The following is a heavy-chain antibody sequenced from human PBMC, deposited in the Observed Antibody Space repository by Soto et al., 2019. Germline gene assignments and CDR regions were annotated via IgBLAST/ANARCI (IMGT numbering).Heavy chain of an antibody. CDR1: GFTFSDYT. CDR3: SRRTSGYFGY. Sequence: EVQLLESGGGLVQPGGSLTLSCAASGFTFSDYTMSWVRQAPGKVLECVSVILSDHNTYYADSVRGRFTISRDNSKNTLYLEMNSLGAEDAAVYYCSRRTSGYFGYWGQGTLVTVSS. J-gene: IGHJ4*02. CDR2: ILSDHNT. D-gene: IGHD6-19*01. V-gene: IGHV3-23*03.